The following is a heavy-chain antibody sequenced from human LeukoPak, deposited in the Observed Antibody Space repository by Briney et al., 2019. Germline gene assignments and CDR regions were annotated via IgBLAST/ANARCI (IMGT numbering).Heavy chain of an antibody. V-gene: IGHV1-18*01. J-gene: IGHJ4*02. D-gene: IGHD3-22*01. CDR2: ISAYNGNT. CDR3: ARSRGGYDSSGYYADY. CDR1: GYTFTSYG. Sequence: GASVKVSCKASGYTFTSYGISWVRQAPGQGLEWMGWISAYNGNTNYAQKLQGRVTMTTDTSTSTAYMELRSLRSDDTAVYYCARSRGGYDSSGYYADYWGQGTLVTVSS.